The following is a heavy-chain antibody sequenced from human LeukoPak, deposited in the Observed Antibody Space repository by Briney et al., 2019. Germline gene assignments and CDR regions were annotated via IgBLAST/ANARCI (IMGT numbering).Heavy chain of an antibody. D-gene: IGHD3-10*01. Sequence: PSETLSLTCAVYGGSFSGYYWSWIRQPPGKGLEWIGEINHSGSTNYNPSLKSRVTISVDTSKNQFSLKLSSVTAADPAVYYRARGAYGSGSYNWFDPWGQGTLVTVSS. CDR1: GGSFSGYY. CDR2: INHSGST. J-gene: IGHJ5*02. V-gene: IGHV4-34*01. CDR3: ARGAYGSGSYNWFDP.